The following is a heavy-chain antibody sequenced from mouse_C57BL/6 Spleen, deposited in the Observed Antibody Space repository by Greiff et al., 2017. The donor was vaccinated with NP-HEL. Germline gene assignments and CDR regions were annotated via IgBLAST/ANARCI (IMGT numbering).Heavy chain of an antibody. J-gene: IGHJ3*01. D-gene: IGHD2-4*01. CDR3: GTSRGYEYDPLAY. V-gene: IGHV1-7*01. CDR2: INPSSGYT. CDR1: GYTFTSYW. Sequence: VQLQQSGADLAKPGASVKLSCKASGYTFTSYWMHWVKQRPGQGLAWIGYINPSSGYTKYNQKFKDKATLTAEKSSSTAYLQLSSLTYEDSAVHYCGTSRGYEYDPLAYGGQGTLVTVAA.